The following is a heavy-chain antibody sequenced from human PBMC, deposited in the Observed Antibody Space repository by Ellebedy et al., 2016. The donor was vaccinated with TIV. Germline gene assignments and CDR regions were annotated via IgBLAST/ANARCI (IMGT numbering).Heavy chain of an antibody. D-gene: IGHD2-2*01. Sequence: ASVKVSXXASGYTFTSYDINWVRQATGQGLEWMGWMNPNSGNTGYAQKFQGRVTMTRNTSISTAYMELSRLRSEDTAVYYCARLVYCSSTSCYPRDYWGQGTLVTVSS. CDR1: GYTFTSYD. J-gene: IGHJ4*02. CDR3: ARLVYCSSTSCYPRDY. V-gene: IGHV1-8*01. CDR2: MNPNSGNT.